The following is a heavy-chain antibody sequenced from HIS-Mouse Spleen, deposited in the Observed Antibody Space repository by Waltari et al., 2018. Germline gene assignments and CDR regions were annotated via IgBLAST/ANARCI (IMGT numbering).Heavy chain of an antibody. CDR1: GFSLSTSGKC. Sequence: QVTLRESGPVLVKPTQTLTLTCTFSGFSLSTSGKCVSWIRQPPGKALEWLARIDWDDDKYYSTALKTRLTISRDTSKNQVVLTMTNMDPLDTATYYCARIAEGYTSGWYAFDYWGQGTLVTVSS. D-gene: IGHD6-19*01. CDR3: ARIAEGYTSGWYAFDY. V-gene: IGHV2-70*15. J-gene: IGHJ4*02. CDR2: IDWDDDK.